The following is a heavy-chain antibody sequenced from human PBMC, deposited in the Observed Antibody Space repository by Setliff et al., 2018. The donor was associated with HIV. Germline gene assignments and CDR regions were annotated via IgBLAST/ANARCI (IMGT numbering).Heavy chain of an antibody. CDR1: GDTFNTYS. CDR3: ARGWNYRDYYYYGMDV. CDR2: IIPMLRAT. V-gene: IGHV1-69*13. J-gene: IGHJ6*02. Sequence: SVKVSCKTSGDTFNTYSISWVRQAPGRGLEWMGGIIPMLRATKYAQGFQGRVTITADESTSTAYMELSSLRSEDTAVYYCARGWNYRDYYYYGMDVWGQGTTVTVSS. D-gene: IGHD1-7*01.